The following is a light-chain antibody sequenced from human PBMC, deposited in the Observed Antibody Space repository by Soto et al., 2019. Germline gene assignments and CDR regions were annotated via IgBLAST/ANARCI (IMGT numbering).Light chain of an antibody. CDR3: QQRSNWPPSIT. CDR1: QSVSSY. CDR2: DAS. V-gene: IGKV3-11*01. Sequence: EIVLTQSPATLSLSPGERATLSCRASQSVSSYLAWYQQKPGQAPRLLIYDASNRTTGIPARFSGNGSGTVFTLTISSLEPEDFAVYYCQQRSNWPPSITFGQGTRLEIK. J-gene: IGKJ5*01.